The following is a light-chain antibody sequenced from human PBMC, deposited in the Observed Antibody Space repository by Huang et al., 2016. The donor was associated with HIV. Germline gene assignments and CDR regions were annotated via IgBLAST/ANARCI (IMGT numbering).Light chain of an antibody. V-gene: IGKV3-15*01. CDR2: GAS. J-gene: IGKJ5*01. CDR1: HSVSSN. CDR3: QQYDNWPLT. Sequence: ERVMTQSPATLSVAPGERVTLSCRASHSVSSNLAWYQQKPGQAPRLLIHGASTRATGIPARFSDSGSGTEFTLAISSLQSEDSGVYFCQQYDNWPLTFGQGTRLEIK.